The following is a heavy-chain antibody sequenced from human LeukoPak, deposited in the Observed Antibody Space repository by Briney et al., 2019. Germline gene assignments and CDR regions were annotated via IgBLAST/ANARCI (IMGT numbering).Heavy chain of an antibody. D-gene: IGHD2-2*01. V-gene: IGHV1-2*02. Sequence: ASVMVSCKASGYTFTDYYIHWVRQAPGQGLEWMGWINPKSGGTDSAQKFQGRVTMTRDTSISSAYVELSRLSSDDTAVYYCARGDCSGATCYGLFDVWGQGTKVTVSS. J-gene: IGHJ3*01. CDR2: INPKSGGT. CDR1: GYTFTDYY. CDR3: ARGDCSGATCYGLFDV.